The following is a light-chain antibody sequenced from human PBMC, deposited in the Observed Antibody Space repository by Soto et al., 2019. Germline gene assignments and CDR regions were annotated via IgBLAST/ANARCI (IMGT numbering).Light chain of an antibody. V-gene: IGLV2-14*01. CDR1: SGEVGRYNH. J-gene: IGLJ1*01. CDR3: ISYTGSSTSYV. Sequence: QSALTQPASMSGSPGQLITISCAGTSGEVGRYNHVAWYQQHPGKAPKLMIYEVTKRPSGVSNRFSGSKSGNTASLNISGLQAEDEADYYCISYTGSSTSYVFGTGTKLTVL. CDR2: EVT.